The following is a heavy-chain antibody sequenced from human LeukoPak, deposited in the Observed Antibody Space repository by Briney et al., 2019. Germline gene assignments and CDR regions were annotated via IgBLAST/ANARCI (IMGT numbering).Heavy chain of an antibody. CDR2: ISYDGSNK. CDR1: GFTFSSHG. D-gene: IGHD2-2*01. V-gene: IGHV3-30*18. J-gene: IGHJ6*02. CDR3: AKDAAMISYYYGMDV. Sequence: PGGSLRLSCAASGFTFSSHGMHWVRQAPGKGLEWVAVISYDGSNKYYADSVKGRFTISRDNSKNTLYLQMNSLRAEDTAVYYCAKDAAMISYYYGMDVWGQGTTVTVSS.